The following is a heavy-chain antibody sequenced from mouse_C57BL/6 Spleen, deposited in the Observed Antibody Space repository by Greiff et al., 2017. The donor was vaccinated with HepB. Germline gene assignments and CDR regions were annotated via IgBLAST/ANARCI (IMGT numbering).Heavy chain of an antibody. V-gene: IGHV5-17*01. CDR1: GFTFSDYG. J-gene: IGHJ2*01. CDR3: ARDYYGSRGYFDY. D-gene: IGHD1-1*01. Sequence: VQLKESGGGLVKPGGSLKLSCAASGFTFSDYGMHWVRQAPEKGLEWVAYISSGSSTIYYADTVKGRFTISRDNAKNTLFLQMTSLRSEDTAMYYCARDYYGSRGYFDYWGQGTTLTVSS. CDR2: ISSGSSTI.